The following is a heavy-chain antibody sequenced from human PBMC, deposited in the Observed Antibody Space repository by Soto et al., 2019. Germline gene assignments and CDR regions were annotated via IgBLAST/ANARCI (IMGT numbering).Heavy chain of an antibody. CDR3: ARVRYGGYSYYFDY. CDR2: IQQDGSEK. Sequence: GGSLRLSCAVSGFTFSRFWMGWVRQAPGRGLEWVANIQQDGSEKYYVDSVKGRFTMSKDNVKDSLYLQMNSLGAEDTAVYYCARVRYGGYSYYFDYWGQGALVTVSS. V-gene: IGHV3-7*03. J-gene: IGHJ4*02. D-gene: IGHD4-17*01. CDR1: GFTFSRFW.